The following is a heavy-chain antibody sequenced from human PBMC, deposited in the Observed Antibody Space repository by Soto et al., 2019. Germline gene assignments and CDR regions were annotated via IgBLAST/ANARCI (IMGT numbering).Heavy chain of an antibody. V-gene: IGHV1-2*02. D-gene: IGHD4-17*01. Sequence: ASVKVSCKASGYTFTGYYMHWVRQAPGQGLEWMGWINPNSGGTNYAQKFQGRVTMTRDTSISTAYMELSRLRSDDTAVYYCARVRGWVTTVALHGNYYYGMDVWGQGTTVTVYS. CDR3: ARVRGWVTTVALHGNYYYGMDV. J-gene: IGHJ6*02. CDR1: GYTFTGYY. CDR2: INPNSGGT.